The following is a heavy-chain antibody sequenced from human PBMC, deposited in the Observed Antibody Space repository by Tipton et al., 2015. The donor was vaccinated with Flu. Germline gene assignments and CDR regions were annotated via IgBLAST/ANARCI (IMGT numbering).Heavy chain of an antibody. CDR2: ISGSGDTT. J-gene: IGHJ5*02. Sequence: GSLRLSCAASGFTFSTYTMAWVRQAPGKGLEWVSVISGSGDTTYYADSVKGRFTISRDNSKNMMHLQMNSLRAEDTAVYYCAKDGIMVRGVIVTAPWGQGTLVTVSS. CDR1: GFTFSTYT. V-gene: IGHV3-23*01. D-gene: IGHD3-10*01. CDR3: AKDGIMVRGVIVTAP.